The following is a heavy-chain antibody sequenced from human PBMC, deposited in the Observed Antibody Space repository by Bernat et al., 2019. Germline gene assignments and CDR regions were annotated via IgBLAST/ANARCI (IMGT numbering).Heavy chain of an antibody. D-gene: IGHD3-10*01. CDR1: GFTFSSTW. V-gene: IGHV3-15*07. J-gene: IGHJ4*02. CDR2: IKRKETT. CDR3: STTSGLGIYNF. Sequence: EVQLVESGGGLVKPGGSLRLSCGASGFTFSSTWMNWVRQAPGKGLEWVGRIKRKETTDYAAPVKGRFTISRDDSKNTLYLQMNSLKTEDTAVYYCSTTSGLGIYNFWGQGTLVTVSS.